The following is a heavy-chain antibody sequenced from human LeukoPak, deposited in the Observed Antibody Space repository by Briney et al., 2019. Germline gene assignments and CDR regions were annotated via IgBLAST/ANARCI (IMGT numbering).Heavy chain of an antibody. CDR3: AREGQWLPDWFDP. Sequence: SETLSLTCTVSGGSISNYYWSWIRQPPGKGLEWIGYFYYSGSTSYNPSLKSRVTISVATSKNQFSLKLSSVTAADTAVYYCAREGQWLPDWFDPWGQGTLVTVSS. V-gene: IGHV4-59*01. CDR2: FYYSGST. D-gene: IGHD6-19*01. CDR1: GGSISNYY. J-gene: IGHJ5*02.